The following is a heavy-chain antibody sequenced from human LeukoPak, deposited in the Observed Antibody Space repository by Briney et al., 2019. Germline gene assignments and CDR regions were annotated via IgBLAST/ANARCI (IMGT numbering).Heavy chain of an antibody. D-gene: IGHD6-13*01. J-gene: IGHJ4*02. Sequence: PSETLSLTCAVYGGSFSGYYWSWIRQPPGKGLEWIGEINHSGSTNYNPSLKSRVTMSVDTSKNQFSLKLSSVTAADTAVYYCARDRVAADGFGYWGQGTLVTVSS. V-gene: IGHV4-34*01. CDR2: INHSGST. CDR3: ARDRVAADGFGY. CDR1: GGSFSGYY.